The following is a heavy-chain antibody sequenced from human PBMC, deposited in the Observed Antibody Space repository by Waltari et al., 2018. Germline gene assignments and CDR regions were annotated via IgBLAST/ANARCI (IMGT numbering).Heavy chain of an antibody. CDR2: IYHSGST. V-gene: IGHV4-38-2*01. CDR1: GYSISSGYY. J-gene: IGHJ4*02. Sequence: QVQLQESGPGLVKPSETLSLTCAVSGYSISSGYYWGWNRQPPGKGLEWIGSIYHSGSTYYNPSLKSRVTIAVDTSKNQFALKLSSVTAADTAVYYCARVATRYYFDYWGQGTLVTVSS. CDR3: ARVATRYYFDY. D-gene: IGHD1-26*01.